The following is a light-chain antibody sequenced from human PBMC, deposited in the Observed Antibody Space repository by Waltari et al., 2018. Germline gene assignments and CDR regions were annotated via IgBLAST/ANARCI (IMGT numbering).Light chain of an antibody. V-gene: IGKV3-15*01. CDR2: GAS. J-gene: IGKJ1*01. CDR1: QSVSSN. Sequence: EIVMTQSPATLSVSXGERATLSCRASQSVSSNLAWYQQKPGQAPRLLIYGASPRATGIPARFSGSGXGTEFTLTIXSMQSEDXAVYXCQQYNNWPRTXXXGTKVEIK. CDR3: QQYNNWPRT.